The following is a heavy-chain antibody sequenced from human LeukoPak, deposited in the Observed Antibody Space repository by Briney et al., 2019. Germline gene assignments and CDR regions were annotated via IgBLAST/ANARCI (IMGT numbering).Heavy chain of an antibody. J-gene: IGHJ6*03. CDR2: TPSGGDNT. Sequence: PSETLSLTCTVSGDSITSTNWWNWVRQAPGKGLEWVSGTPSGGDNTYYADSVKGRFTISRDNYENTLYLQINSLRVEDTAIYYCAKDSEYYDFWSRYNHYSYHYMDVWGKGTTVTVSS. V-gene: IGHV3-23*01. D-gene: IGHD3-3*01. CDR1: GDSITSTNW. CDR3: AKDSEYYDFWSRYNHYSYHYMDV.